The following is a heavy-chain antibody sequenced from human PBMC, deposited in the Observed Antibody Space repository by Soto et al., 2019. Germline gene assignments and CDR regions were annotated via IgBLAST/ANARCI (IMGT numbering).Heavy chain of an antibody. J-gene: IGHJ5*02. CDR2: IYYTGST. Sequence: SETLSLTCTVSGGSISSYYWSWVRQPPGKGLEWIGYIYYTGSTYYNPSLKSRVTLSADTSRNQLSLHLTSVTAADTAVYYCVRGGIAGHWFDPWGQGILVTVSS. CDR1: GGSISSYY. CDR3: VRGGIAGHWFDP. V-gene: IGHV4-59*01. D-gene: IGHD2-15*01.